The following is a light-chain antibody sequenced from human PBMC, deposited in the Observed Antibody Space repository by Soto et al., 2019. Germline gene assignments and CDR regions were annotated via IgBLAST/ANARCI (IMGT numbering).Light chain of an antibody. Sequence: DIQMTQSPSSLSASVGDRVTITCRASQSISTYLIWYQQKPGKAPKLLISDASNLQGGVPSRFSGSGSGTEFTLTISSLQPDDFATYNCQQYDTYWTFGQGTKVDI. CDR2: DAS. CDR1: QSISTY. CDR3: QQYDTYWT. V-gene: IGKV1-5*01. J-gene: IGKJ1*01.